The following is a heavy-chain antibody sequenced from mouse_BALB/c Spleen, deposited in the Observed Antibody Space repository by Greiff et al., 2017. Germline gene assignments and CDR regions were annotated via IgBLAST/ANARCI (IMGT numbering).Heavy chain of an antibody. CDR1: GFNIKDTY. J-gene: IGHJ3*01. CDR2: IDPANGNT. D-gene: IGHD2-4*01. CDR3: ARSSMITGGFAY. Sequence: EVKLMESGAELVKPGASVKLSCTASGFNIKDTYMHWVKQRPEQGLEWIGRIDPANGNTKYDPKFQGKATITADTSSNTAYLQLSSLTSEDTAVYYCARSSMITGGFAYWGQGTLVTVSA. V-gene: IGHV14-3*02.